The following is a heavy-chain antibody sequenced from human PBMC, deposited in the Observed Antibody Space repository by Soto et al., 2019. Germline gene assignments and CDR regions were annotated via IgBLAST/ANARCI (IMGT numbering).Heavy chain of an antibody. Sequence: QVQLVESGGGVVQPGRSLRLSCAASGFTFSSYAMDWVRQAPGKGLEWVAVISYDGTNKYYADSVKGRFTISRDNSKNTLYLQMNSLRAEDTAVYYCAKDHGYSGSRVDYWGQGTLVTVSS. D-gene: IGHD6-13*01. J-gene: IGHJ4*02. V-gene: IGHV3-30-3*01. CDR2: ISYDGTNK. CDR1: GFTFSSYA. CDR3: AKDHGYSGSRVDY.